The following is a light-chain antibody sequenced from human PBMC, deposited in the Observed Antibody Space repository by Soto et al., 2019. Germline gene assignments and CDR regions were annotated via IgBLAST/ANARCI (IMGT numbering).Light chain of an antibody. CDR2: AAS. Sequence: DVQMTQSPSSLSASVGDRVTITCRASQSISSYLNWYQQKPGKAPKLLLYAASSLQSGVTSRFSDSGSGTDFNLTISSLQPEDFATYYRQQSYSTPRTFGQGTKVDIK. V-gene: IGKV1-39*01. J-gene: IGKJ1*01. CDR3: QQSYSTPRT. CDR1: QSISSY.